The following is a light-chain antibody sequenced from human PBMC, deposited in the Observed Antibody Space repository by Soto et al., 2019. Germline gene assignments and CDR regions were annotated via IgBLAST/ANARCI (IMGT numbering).Light chain of an antibody. CDR2: GAS. CDR3: QKYDSAART. Sequence: DVQMTQSPSSLSASVGDRVTITCRASQGISNSLAWYQQRPGRVPKLVIYGASNLQSEAPSRFSGSGSGTDFTLTISSLQPEDVATYYCQKYDSAARTFGQGTKVDIK. J-gene: IGKJ1*01. V-gene: IGKV1-27*01. CDR1: QGISNS.